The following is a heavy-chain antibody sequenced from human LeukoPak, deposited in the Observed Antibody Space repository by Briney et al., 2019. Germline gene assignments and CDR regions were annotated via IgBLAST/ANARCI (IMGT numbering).Heavy chain of an antibody. Sequence: GGSLRLSCAASGFTFSSYSMAWVRQAPGKGPECVSFISASSSYIYYAGSVRGRFTTSRDNAGDSLFLQMHSLRADDTAVYYCARGEYSSGHDYWGQGTLVAVSS. CDR3: ARGEYSSGHDY. J-gene: IGHJ4*02. V-gene: IGHV3-21*01. CDR2: ISASSSYI. CDR1: GFTFSSYS. D-gene: IGHD6-19*01.